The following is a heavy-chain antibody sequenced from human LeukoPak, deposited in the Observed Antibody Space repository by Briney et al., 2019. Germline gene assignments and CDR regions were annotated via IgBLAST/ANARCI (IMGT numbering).Heavy chain of an antibody. Sequence: PGGSLRLSCAASGFTVSSNYMSWVRQAPGKGLEWVSAISGSGGSTYYADSVKGRFTISRDNSKNTLYLQMNSLRAEDTAVYYCAKYRAVAGGEFDPWGQGTLVTVSS. CDR1: GFTVSSNY. V-gene: IGHV3-23*01. CDR2: ISGSGGST. CDR3: AKYRAVAGGEFDP. J-gene: IGHJ5*02. D-gene: IGHD6-19*01.